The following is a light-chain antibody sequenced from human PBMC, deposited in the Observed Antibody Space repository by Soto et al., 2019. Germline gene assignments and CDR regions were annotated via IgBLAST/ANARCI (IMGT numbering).Light chain of an antibody. CDR1: SSNIGAGYD. J-gene: IGLJ1*01. V-gene: IGLV1-40*01. Sequence: QSVLTQPPSVSGAPGQRVTISCTGSSSNIGAGYDVHWYQQLPGTAPKLLIYGNSNRPSGVPDRFSGSKSGTSASLAITGLQAEDEADYYCQSYDSSLSGDVFGTGTKV. CDR3: QSYDSSLSGDV. CDR2: GNS.